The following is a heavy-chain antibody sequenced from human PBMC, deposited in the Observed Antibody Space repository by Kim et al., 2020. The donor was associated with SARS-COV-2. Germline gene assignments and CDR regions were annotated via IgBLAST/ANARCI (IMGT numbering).Heavy chain of an antibody. V-gene: IGHV1-2*02. CDR3: ARDRRTYSSGWRRENWFDP. CDR1: GYTFTGYY. Sequence: ASVKVSCKASGYTFTGYYMHWVRQAPGQGLEWMGWINPNSGGTNYAQKFQGRVTMTRDTSISTAYMELSRLRSDDTAVYYCARDRRTYSSGWRRENWFDPWGQGTLVTVSS. D-gene: IGHD6-19*01. J-gene: IGHJ5*02. CDR2: INPNSGGT.